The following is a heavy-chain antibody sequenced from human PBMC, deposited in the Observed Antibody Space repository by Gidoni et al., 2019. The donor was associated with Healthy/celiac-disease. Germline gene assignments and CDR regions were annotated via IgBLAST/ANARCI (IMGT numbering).Heavy chain of an antibody. CDR3: ARGSSSWSVDFDY. D-gene: IGHD6-13*01. V-gene: IGHV4-59*01. CDR2: IYYSGST. J-gene: IGHJ4*02. CDR1: GGSISSYY. Sequence: QVQLQESGPGLVKPSETLSLTCTVSGGSISSYYWSWIRQPPGKGLDWIGYIYYSGSTNYNPSLKSRVTISVDTSKNQFSLKLSSVTAADTAVYYCARGSSSWSVDFDYWGQGTLVTVSS.